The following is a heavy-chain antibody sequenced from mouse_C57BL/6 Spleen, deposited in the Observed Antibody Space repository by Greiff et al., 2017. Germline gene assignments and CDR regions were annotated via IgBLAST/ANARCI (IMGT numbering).Heavy chain of an antibody. CDR3: AREDYSNYAGYFDV. V-gene: IGHV1-72*01. CDR1: GYTFTSYW. D-gene: IGHD2-5*01. CDR2: LDPNGGGT. J-gene: IGHJ1*03. Sequence: QVQLQQPGAELVKPGASVKLSCKASGYTFTSYWMHWVKQRPGRGLEWIGRLDPNGGGTKYNEKFKSKATLTVDKPSSTAYMQLSSLTSEDSAVYYCAREDYSNYAGYFDVWGTGTTVTVSS.